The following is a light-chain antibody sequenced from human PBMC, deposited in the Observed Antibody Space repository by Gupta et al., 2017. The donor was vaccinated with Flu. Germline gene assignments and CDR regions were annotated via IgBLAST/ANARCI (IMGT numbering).Light chain of an antibody. J-gene: IGKJ1*01. CDR1: ESISSY. V-gene: IGKV1-39*01. CDR2: GAS. Sequence: GDRVPITCRASESISSYLNWYQQKPGKAPKLLIYGASRLQSGVPSRFSGSGSGTDFTLTISSLQPEDFVTYYCQQSYSTPRTFGQGTKVEIK. CDR3: QQSYSTPRT.